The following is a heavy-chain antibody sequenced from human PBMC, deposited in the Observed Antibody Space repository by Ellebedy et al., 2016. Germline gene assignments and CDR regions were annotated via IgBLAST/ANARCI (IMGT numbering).Heavy chain of an antibody. CDR3: ARRFFLRDAATEDWFDP. CDR2: IYYSGST. D-gene: IGHD2-15*01. V-gene: IGHV4-59*08. CDR1: GGSISSYY. J-gene: IGHJ5*02. Sequence: SETLSLTCTVSGGSISSYYWSWIRQPPGKGLEWIGYIYYSGSTNYNPSLKSRVTISVDTSKNQFSLKLSSVTAADTAVYYCARRFFLRDAATEDWFDPWGQGTLVTVSS.